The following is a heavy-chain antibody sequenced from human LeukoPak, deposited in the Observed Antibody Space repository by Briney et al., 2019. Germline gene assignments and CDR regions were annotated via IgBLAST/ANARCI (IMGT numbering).Heavy chain of an antibody. CDR2: IKQDGSEK. Sequence: GGSLRLSCAASAFTFSSFWMSWVRQAPGKGLEWVANIKQDGSEKYYVDSVKGRFTISRDNARKSVYLQLNSVRAEDTAVYYCAREGRLAGADYWGQGTLVTVSS. CDR3: AREGRLAGADY. D-gene: IGHD6-13*01. J-gene: IGHJ4*02. V-gene: IGHV3-7*01. CDR1: AFTFSSFW.